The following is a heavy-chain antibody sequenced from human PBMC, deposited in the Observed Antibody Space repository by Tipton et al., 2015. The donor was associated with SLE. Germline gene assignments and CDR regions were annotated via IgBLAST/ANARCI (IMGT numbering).Heavy chain of an antibody. Sequence: QVQLVQSGAEVKKPGASVKVSCKASGYSFTNYGISWVRQAPGQGLEWMAWIDVNNGITQFVGQQVQGRVTLTTDTSTSTAYMELKNLGSDDTAVYYCARDLWFMRTNPHGMDVWGQGTTVTVSS. V-gene: IGHV1-18*01. CDR3: ARDLWFMRTNPHGMDV. D-gene: IGHD2-21*01. CDR1: GYSFTNYG. J-gene: IGHJ6*02. CDR2: IDVNNGIT.